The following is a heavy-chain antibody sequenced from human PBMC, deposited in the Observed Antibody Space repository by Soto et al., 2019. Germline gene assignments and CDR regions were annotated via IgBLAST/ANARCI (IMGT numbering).Heavy chain of an antibody. J-gene: IGHJ6*02. CDR1: GGSISSGGYY. D-gene: IGHD2-15*01. V-gene: IGHV4-31*03. CDR2: IYYSGST. Sequence: QVQLQESGPGLVKPSQTLSLTCTVSGGSISSGGYYWSWIRQHPGKGLEWIGYIYYSGSTYYNPSLKSRVTISVDTSKNQFSLKLSSVTAADTAVYYCARVPYCSGGSCYGYYYYGMDVWGQGTTVTVSS. CDR3: ARVPYCSGGSCYGYYYYGMDV.